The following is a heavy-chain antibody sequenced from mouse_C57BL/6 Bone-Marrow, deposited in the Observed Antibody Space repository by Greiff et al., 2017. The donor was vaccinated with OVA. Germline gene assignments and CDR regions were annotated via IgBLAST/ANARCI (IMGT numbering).Heavy chain of an antibody. CDR1: GYTFTSYW. V-gene: IGHV1-69*01. J-gene: IGHJ3*01. D-gene: IGHD4-1*01. CDR2: IDPSDSYT. CDR3: AREGGTGPFAY. Sequence: QVQLKQPGAELVMPGASVKLSCKASGYTFTSYWMHWVKQRPGQGLEWIGEIDPSDSYTNYNQKFKGKSTLTVDKSSSTAYMQLSSLTSEDSAVXYCAREGGTGPFAYWGQGTLVTVSA.